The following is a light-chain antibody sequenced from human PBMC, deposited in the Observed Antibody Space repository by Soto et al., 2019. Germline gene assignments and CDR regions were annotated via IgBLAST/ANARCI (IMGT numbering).Light chain of an antibody. CDR1: QGISSY. CDR2: AAS. V-gene: IGKV1-8*01. CDR3: QQYKTYTT. J-gene: IGKJ2*01. Sequence: AIRMTQSPSSLSASTGDRVTITCRASQGISSYLAWYQQKPGKAPKLLIYAASTLQSGVPSRFSGSGSGTDFTLTISCLQSEDFATYYCQQYKTYTTFGQGTKLEIK.